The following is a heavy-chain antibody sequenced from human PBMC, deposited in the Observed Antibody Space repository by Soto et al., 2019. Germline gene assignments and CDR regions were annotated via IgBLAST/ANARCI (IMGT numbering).Heavy chain of an antibody. J-gene: IGHJ5*02. CDR3: ARGRSSSAWFDP. V-gene: IGHV1-8*01. CDR1: GYTFTSYD. CDR2: MNPNSGNT. Sequence: ASVKVSCKAAGYTFTSYDINCVRQDTGQGLEWMGWMNPNSGNTGYAEKFQGRVTMTRNTSISTAYMELSSLRSEDTAVYYCARGRSSSAWFDPWGQGTLVTVSS. D-gene: IGHD6-13*01.